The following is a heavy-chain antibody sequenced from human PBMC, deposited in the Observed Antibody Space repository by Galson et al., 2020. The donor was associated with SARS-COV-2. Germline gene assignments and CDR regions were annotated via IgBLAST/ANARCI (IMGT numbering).Heavy chain of an antibody. Sequence: GESLKISCAASGFTFNDYAMTWVRQAPGKGLEWVSTMNGGGGKTFYADSVKGRVTVYRDNFKSTLYLQLSSVRAEDTAVYYCAKDSHPYYYDSSGYNPNYFDSWGQGTLVTVSS. J-gene: IGHJ4*02. V-gene: IGHV3-23*01. D-gene: IGHD3-22*01. CDR3: AKDSHPYYYDSSGYNPNYFDS. CDR1: GFTFNDYA. CDR2: MNGGGGKT.